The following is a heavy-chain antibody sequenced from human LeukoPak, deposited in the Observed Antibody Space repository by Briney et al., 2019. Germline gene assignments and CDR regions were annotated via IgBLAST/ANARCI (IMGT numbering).Heavy chain of an antibody. CDR2: IWYDGSNK. J-gene: IGHJ6*02. Sequence: PGGSLRLSCAASGFTFSSYGMHWVRKAPGKGLEWVAVIWYDGSNKYYADSVKGRFTISRDNSKNTLYLQMNSLRAEDTAVYYCARAQEALRSSGSYYVPDYYYGMDVWGQGTTVTVSS. V-gene: IGHV3-33*01. D-gene: IGHD3-10*01. CDR1: GFTFSSYG. CDR3: ARAQEALRSSGSYYVPDYYYGMDV.